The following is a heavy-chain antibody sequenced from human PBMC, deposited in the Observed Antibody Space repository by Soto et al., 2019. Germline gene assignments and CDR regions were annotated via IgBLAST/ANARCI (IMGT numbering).Heavy chain of an antibody. CDR1: GFTFSSYA. D-gene: IGHD3-9*01. CDR3: AKDRFDILTGYYSNNYYYYYMDV. V-gene: IGHV3-23*01. J-gene: IGHJ6*03. Sequence: GGSLRLSCAASGFTFSSYAMSWVRQDPGKGLEWVSAISGSGGSTYYADSVKGRFTISRDNSKNTLYLQMNSLRAEDTAVYYCAKDRFDILTGYYSNNYYYYYMDVWGKGTTVTVSS. CDR2: ISGSGGST.